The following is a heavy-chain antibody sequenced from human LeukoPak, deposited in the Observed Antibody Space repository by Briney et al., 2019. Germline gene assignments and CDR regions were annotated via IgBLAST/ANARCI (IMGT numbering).Heavy chain of an antibody. CDR1: GFTFSSYS. J-gene: IGHJ4*02. D-gene: IGHD6-13*01. CDR3: ASLDIAAAEYYFDY. CDR2: ISSTSSYI. Sequence: TGGSLRLSCATSGFTFSSYSMNWVRQAPGKGLEWVSSISSTSSYIYYADSVKGRFTISRDNAKNSLYLQMNSLRAEDTAVYYCASLDIAAAEYYFDYWGQGTLVTVSS. V-gene: IGHV3-21*01.